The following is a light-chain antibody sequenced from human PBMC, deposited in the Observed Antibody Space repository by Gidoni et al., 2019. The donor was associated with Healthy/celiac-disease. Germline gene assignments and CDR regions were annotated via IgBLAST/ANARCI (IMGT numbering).Light chain of an antibody. J-gene: IGLJ2*01. CDR3: QSYDRSLSGHVV. V-gene: IGLV1-40*01. CDR1: SSNIGAGYD. Sequence: QSVLTQPPSVSAAPGQRVTISCTGSSSNIGAGYDVTWSQQLPGTAPKLLIYGNSNPPSGVPDRFSGSKSGTSASLTITGLQAEDEADYYCQSYDRSLSGHVVFGGGTKLTVL. CDR2: GNS.